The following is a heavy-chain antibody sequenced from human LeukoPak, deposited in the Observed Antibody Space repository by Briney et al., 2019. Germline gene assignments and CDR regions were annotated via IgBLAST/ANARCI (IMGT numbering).Heavy chain of an antibody. D-gene: IGHD6-13*01. Sequence: ASVKVSCKASGYTFTGYYMHWVRQAPGQGLEWMGWINPNSGGTNYAQKFQGRVTVTRDTSISTAYMELSRLRSDDTAVYYCARDRGLAAAGTGAFDYWGQGTLVTVSS. J-gene: IGHJ4*02. CDR2: INPNSGGT. CDR3: ARDRGLAAAGTGAFDY. V-gene: IGHV1-2*02. CDR1: GYTFTGYY.